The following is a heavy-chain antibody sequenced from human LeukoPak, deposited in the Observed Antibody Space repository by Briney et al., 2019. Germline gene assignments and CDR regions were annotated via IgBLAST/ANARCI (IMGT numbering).Heavy chain of an antibody. D-gene: IGHD1-26*01. CDR1: RFTFSSYW. V-gene: IGHV3-7*03. CDR2: IKQDGSEK. J-gene: IGHJ5*01. Sequence: GGSLRLSCAASRFTFSSYWMSWVRQAPGKGLEWVANIKQDGSEKYYVDSVKGRFTISRDNAKNSLYLQMNSLRAEDTAVYYCARVSGNYYRWFDSWGQGTLVAVSS. CDR3: ARVSGNYYRWFDS.